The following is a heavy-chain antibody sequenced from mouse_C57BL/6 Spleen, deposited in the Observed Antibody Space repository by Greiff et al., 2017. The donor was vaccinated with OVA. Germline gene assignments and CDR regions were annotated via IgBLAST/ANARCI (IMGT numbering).Heavy chain of an antibody. V-gene: IGHV5-16*01. J-gene: IGHJ1*03. Sequence: EVKLMASEGGLVQPGSSMKLSCTASGFTFSDYYMAWVRPVPEKGLECVANINYDGSSTYYLDSLKSRFIISREKAKNILYLQMSSLKSEDTATYYCAREEIEYCDVWGTGTTVTVSS. CDR2: INYDGSST. CDR1: GFTFSDYY. CDR3: AREEIEYCDV.